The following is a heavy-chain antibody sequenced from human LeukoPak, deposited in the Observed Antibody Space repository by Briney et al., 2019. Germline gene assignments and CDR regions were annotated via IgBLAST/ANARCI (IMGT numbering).Heavy chain of an antibody. V-gene: IGHV3-23*01. J-gene: IGHJ5*02. D-gene: IGHD5-18*01. Sequence: GGSLRLSCAASGFTFSSHAMGWVRQAPGKGLEWVSSIIANGGSTYYGDSVKGRFTISRDNAKNSLYLQMNSLRAEDTAVYFCARDPIQPPPWGQGTLVTVSS. CDR1: GFTFSSHA. CDR2: IIANGGST. CDR3: ARDPIQPPP.